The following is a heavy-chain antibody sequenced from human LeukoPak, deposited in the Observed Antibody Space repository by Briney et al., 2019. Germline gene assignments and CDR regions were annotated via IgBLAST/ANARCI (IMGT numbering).Heavy chain of an antibody. V-gene: IGHV3-23*01. J-gene: IGHJ4*02. Sequence: PGGSLRLSCAASGFTFSSYAMRWVRQAPGKGLEWVSSIGGSSGSTYYADSVKGRFTNSRDNSKNMLYLQMNSLRAEDTAVYYCAKGVSSPLYYFDYWGQGTLVTVSS. CDR2: IGGSSGST. CDR3: AKGVSSPLYYFDY. D-gene: IGHD6-13*01. CDR1: GFTFSSYA.